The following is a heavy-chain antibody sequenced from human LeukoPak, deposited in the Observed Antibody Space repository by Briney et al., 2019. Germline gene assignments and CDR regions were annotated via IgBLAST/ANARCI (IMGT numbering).Heavy chain of an antibody. V-gene: IGHV4-38-2*02. Sequence: TSETLSLTCTVSGYSISSGYYWGWIRQPPGKGLEWIGSIYHSGSTYYNPSLKGRVTISVDTSKNQFSLKLSSVTAADTAVYYCARCTPDYYYYYMDVWGKGTTVTISS. CDR2: IYHSGST. CDR1: GYSISSGYY. CDR3: ARCTPDYYYYYMDV. J-gene: IGHJ6*03. D-gene: IGHD2-2*01.